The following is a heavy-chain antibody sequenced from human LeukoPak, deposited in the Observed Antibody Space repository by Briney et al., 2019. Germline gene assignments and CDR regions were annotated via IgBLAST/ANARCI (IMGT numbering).Heavy chain of an antibody. J-gene: IGHJ4*02. D-gene: IGHD6-19*01. CDR1: GGTFSSYA. V-gene: IGHV1-69*04. CDR2: IIPILGIA. CDR3: AREGFSVAGDYYFDY. Sequence: SVKVSCKASGGTFSSYAISWVRQAPGQGLEWMGRIIPILGIANYAQKFQGRATITADKSTSTAYMELSSLRSEDTAVYYCAREGFSVAGDYYFDYWGQGTLVTVSS.